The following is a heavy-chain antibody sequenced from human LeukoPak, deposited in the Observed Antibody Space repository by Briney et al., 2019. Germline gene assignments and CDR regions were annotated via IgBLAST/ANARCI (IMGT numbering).Heavy chain of an antibody. CDR2: ISAYNGHA. CDR1: GYTITSYG. D-gene: IGHD1-26*01. Sequence: ASVKVSCKASGYTITSYGISWVRQAPGQGLEWMGWISAYNGHANYAQKLQGRVTMTTDTSTSTAYMELRSLRSDDTAVYYCARDLGIVGATPPLYYMDVWGKGTTVTVSS. CDR3: ARDLGIVGATPPLYYMDV. J-gene: IGHJ6*03. V-gene: IGHV1-18*01.